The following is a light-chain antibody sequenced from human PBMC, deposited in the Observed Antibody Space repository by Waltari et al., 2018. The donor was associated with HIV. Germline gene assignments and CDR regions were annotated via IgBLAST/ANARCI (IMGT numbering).Light chain of an antibody. J-gene: IGLJ2*01. V-gene: IGLV1-47*01. CDR2: RSI. Sequence: QSVLTQPPSASGTPGQRVTISCSGRRPNTESTYVYWYQQPPGTAPKPLIYRSIPRPSGVPYRFSGSKSGTSASLAISGLRSEDEADYYCAAWDDSLSVVVFGGGTKLTVL. CDR1: RPNTESTY. CDR3: AAWDDSLSVVV.